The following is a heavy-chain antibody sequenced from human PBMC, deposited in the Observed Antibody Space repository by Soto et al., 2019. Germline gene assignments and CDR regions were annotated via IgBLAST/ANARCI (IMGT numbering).Heavy chain of an antibody. Sequence: GGSLRLSCAATGFTFSSYSMNWVRQAPGKGLEYVSFISMDGSRTHYADSVKGRFTISRDNSKNTAYLQMSSLRPEDTAVYYCVKGEYYYDGSAYYPFEYWGQGRMVTVSS. D-gene: IGHD3-22*01. V-gene: IGHV3-64D*06. CDR3: VKGEYYYDGSAYYPFEY. CDR1: GFTFSSYS. J-gene: IGHJ4*02. CDR2: ISMDGSRT.